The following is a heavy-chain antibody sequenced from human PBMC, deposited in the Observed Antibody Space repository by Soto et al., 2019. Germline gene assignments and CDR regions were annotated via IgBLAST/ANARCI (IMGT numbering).Heavy chain of an antibody. J-gene: IGHJ4*02. CDR1: GGSISIDNW. V-gene: IGHV4-4*02. Sequence: SETLSLTCAVSGGSISIDNWWIWVRQSPGKGLEWIWEIHHRGTTNYNSSLKGRVTISVDISKNQFSLKVTSVTAADTAVYYCIRNGHWCLEYWGQGTLVTVSS. CDR2: IHHRGTT. CDR3: IRNGHWCLEY. D-gene: IGHD1-1*01.